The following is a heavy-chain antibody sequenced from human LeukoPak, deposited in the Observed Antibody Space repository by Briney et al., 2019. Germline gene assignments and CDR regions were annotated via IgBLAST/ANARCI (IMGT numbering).Heavy chain of an antibody. CDR3: AKDPRGSHNWLDP. J-gene: IGHJ5*02. Sequence: GGSLRLSCATSGFTFSSYAMYWVRQAPGKGLEWVPSISGSGGSTYYADSVKGRFTISRDNSKNTLYLQMNSLRAEDTAIYSCAKDPRGSHNWLDPWGQGTLVTVSS. CDR1: GFTFSSYA. CDR2: ISGSGGST. V-gene: IGHV3-23*01. D-gene: IGHD3-10*01.